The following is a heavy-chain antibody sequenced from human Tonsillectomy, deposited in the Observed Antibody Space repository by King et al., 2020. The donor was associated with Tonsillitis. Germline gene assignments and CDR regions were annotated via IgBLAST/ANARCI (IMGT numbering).Heavy chain of an antibody. J-gene: IGHJ4*02. CDR2: ISGSEYT. CDR1: GFIVSSNY. Sequence: VQLVESGGALVQPGGSLRISCAASGFIVSSNYMSWVRQAPGKGLEWVSVISGSEYTYYADSVKGRFTISRDNSKNTLHLQMNTLRAEDTAVYYCATSSVSHSKWSEYWGQGTLVTVSS. CDR3: ATSSVSHSKWSEY. D-gene: IGHD2-15*01. V-gene: IGHV3-66*01.